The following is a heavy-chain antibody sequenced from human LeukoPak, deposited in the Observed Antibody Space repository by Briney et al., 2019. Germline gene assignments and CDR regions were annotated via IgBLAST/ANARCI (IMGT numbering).Heavy chain of an antibody. CDR1: GFTFSSYW. J-gene: IGHJ4*02. D-gene: IGHD2-15*01. V-gene: IGHV3-7*01. CDR3: AREVGSGGSLGFDY. Sequence: PGGSLRLSCAASGFTFSSYWMSWVRQAPGKGLEWVANIKQDGSEKYYVDSVKGRFTISRGNAKNSLYLQMNRLRAEDTAVYYCAREVGSGGSLGFDYWGQGTLVTVSS. CDR2: IKQDGSEK.